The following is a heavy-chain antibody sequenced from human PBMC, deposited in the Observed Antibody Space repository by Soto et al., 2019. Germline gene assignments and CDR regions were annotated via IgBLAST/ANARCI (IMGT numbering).Heavy chain of an antibody. CDR1: GYPFTSYG. Sequence: QGQLLQSGDEVKTPGASVRVSCSASGYPFTSYGVSWVRQAPGQGLEWVAWISAYNGKRDTAEKFQGRVTMTLDTSTATAHMELGELTSADAAVYYCARGRIVASIHDAFEIWGQWPKVTVSS. CDR3: ARGRIVASIHDAFEI. CDR2: ISAYNGKR. J-gene: IGHJ3*02. D-gene: IGHD5-12*01. V-gene: IGHV1-18*01.